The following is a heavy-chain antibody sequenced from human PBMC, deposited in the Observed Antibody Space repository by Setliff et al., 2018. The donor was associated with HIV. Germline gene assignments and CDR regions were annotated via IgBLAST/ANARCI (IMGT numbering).Heavy chain of an antibody. J-gene: IGHJ2*01. Sequence: SETLSLTCTVSGGSISNTIYYWGWIRQPPGKGLEWIGSIYYSGSTYYNPSLKSRVTISVDTSKNQFSLKLNSVTAADTAVFYCARHYYGSNPGGYWYFVLWGRGTLVTV. D-gene: IGHD3-22*01. CDR2: IYYSGST. CDR1: GGSISNTIYY. V-gene: IGHV4-39*01. CDR3: ARHYYGSNPGGYWYFVL.